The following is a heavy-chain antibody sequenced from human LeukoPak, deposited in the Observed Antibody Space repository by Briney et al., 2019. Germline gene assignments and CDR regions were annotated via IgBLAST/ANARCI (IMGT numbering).Heavy chain of an antibody. CDR1: GFTFSSYS. D-gene: IGHD3-22*01. V-gene: IGHV3-48*04. J-gene: IGHJ4*02. CDR3: ARVQRGSYYDSSGYYDY. CDR2: ISSSSSTI. Sequence: PGGSLRLSCAASGFTFSSYSMNWVRQAPGKGLEWVSYISSSSSTIYYADSVKGRFTISRDNAKNSLYLQMNSLRAEDTAVYYCARVQRGSYYDSSGYYDYWGQGTLVTVSS.